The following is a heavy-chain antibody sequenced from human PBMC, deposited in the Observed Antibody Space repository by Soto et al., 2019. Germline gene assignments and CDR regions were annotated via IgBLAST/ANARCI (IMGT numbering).Heavy chain of an antibody. V-gene: IGHV3-11*06. Sequence: GGSLRLSCAASGFTFSDYYMSWIRQAPGKGLEWVSYISDSSSNTNYGDSVKGRFTISRDNAKNLLYLQMNSLRAEDTAVYYCAKGEGYKWNYEFDPWGQGTLVAVSS. CDR1: GFTFSDYY. CDR3: AKGEGYKWNYEFDP. D-gene: IGHD1-7*01. CDR2: ISDSSSNT. J-gene: IGHJ5*02.